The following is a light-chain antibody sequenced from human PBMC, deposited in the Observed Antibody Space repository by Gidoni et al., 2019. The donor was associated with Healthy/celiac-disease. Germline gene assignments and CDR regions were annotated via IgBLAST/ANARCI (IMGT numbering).Light chain of an antibody. Sequence: SYELTQPPSVSVSPGQTASITCSGDKLGDKYACWYQQKPGQSPVLVIYQDSKRPSGIPARFSGSNSGNTATLTISGTQAIDEADYYCQAWDSSTRVFGGGTKLTVL. CDR1: KLGDKY. V-gene: IGLV3-1*01. J-gene: IGLJ3*02. CDR3: QAWDSSTRV. CDR2: QDS.